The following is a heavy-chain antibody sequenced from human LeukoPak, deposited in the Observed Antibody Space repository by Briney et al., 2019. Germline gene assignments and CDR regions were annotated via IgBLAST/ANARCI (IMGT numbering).Heavy chain of an antibody. D-gene: IGHD6-19*01. CDR1: GFTFSSYA. Sequence: GGSLRLSCAASGFTFSSYAMSWVRQAPGKGREWVSWVTDIGSGGLTYYADSVKGRFTLSRDRFKTTMYLQMHRMRAEDTAVYYCAKGYISAWLLDCWGQGTLVTVSS. CDR2: DIGSGGLT. V-gene: IGHV3-23*01. CDR3: AKGYISAWLLDC. J-gene: IGHJ4*02.